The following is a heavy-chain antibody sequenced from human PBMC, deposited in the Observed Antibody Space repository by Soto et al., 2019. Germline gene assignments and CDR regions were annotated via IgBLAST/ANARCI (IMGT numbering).Heavy chain of an antibody. V-gene: IGHV3-7*01. Sequence: GGSLRLSCAASGFSFSTYLMSWVRQAPGKGLEWVANIKQGGNEKFYVDSVKGRFTISRDNDKKSLYLQMDSLRVEDTAVYYCVGALTYEVPYYYYGMDVWGQGTAVTVSS. CDR2: IKQGGNEK. D-gene: IGHD3-16*01. CDR1: GFSFSTYL. CDR3: VGALTYEVPYYYYGMDV. J-gene: IGHJ6*02.